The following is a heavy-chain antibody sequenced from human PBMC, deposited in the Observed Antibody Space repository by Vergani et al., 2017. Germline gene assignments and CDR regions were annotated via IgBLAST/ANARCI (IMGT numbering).Heavy chain of an antibody. V-gene: IGHV4-38-2*01. CDR3: ARHRGSGGFFPSSYFYGMDV. CDR1: DSSIMTNPY. J-gene: IGHJ6*02. CDR2: IHHSGDT. Sequence: QVQLQESGPGLVKPSETLTLTCDVSDSSIMTNPYWGWFRQSPGKGLEWIGCIHHSGDTHYNSSLKSRVSFSIVSRSKFSLSLTSVTAADTAIYYCARHRGSGGFFPSSYFYGMDVWGHGTTVTVSS. D-gene: IGHD3-10*01.